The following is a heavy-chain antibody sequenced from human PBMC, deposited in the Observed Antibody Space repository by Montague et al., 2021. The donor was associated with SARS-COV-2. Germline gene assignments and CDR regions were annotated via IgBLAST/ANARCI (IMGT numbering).Heavy chain of an antibody. CDR2: INHSANT. CDR3: ASGIYPSGSYYNRDYYGLDL. V-gene: IGHV4-34*01. CDR1: GGSLSGYY. J-gene: IGHJ6*02. Sequence: SETLSLTCAVYGGSLSGYYWSWIRQPPEKGLEWIGEINHSANTXXXPSXXXPVTISIDTSKNQFSLKMTSVTAADTATYYCASGIYPSGSYYNRDYYGLDLWGQGTTVTVSS. D-gene: IGHD3-10*01.